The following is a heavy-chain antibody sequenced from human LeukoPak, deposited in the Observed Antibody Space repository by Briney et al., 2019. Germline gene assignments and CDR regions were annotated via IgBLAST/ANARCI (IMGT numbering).Heavy chain of an antibody. CDR3: ARDPYDVGGYGAFDI. Sequence: GGSRPLSGAASGFTLRTYCMSGVGRAPGKGLEGVANIKKDGDQINYVDHVKGRFTISRDDVRDSLYLQMHSLRVEDTAVYYCARDPYDVGGYGAFDIWGHGTMVTVSS. CDR1: GFTLRTYC. V-gene: IGHV3-7*01. J-gene: IGHJ3*02. CDR2: IKKDGDQI. D-gene: IGHD3-22*01.